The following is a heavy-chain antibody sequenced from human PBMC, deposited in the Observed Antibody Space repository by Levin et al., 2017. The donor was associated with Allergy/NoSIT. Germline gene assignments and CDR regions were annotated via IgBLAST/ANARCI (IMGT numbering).Heavy chain of an antibody. CDR2: INHSGST. CDR3: ARAARHRGWFDP. J-gene: IGHJ5*02. D-gene: IGHD6-6*01. CDR1: GGSFSGYY. V-gene: IGHV4-34*01. Sequence: PSQTLSLTCAVYGGSFSGYYWSWIRQPPGKGLEWIGEINHSGSTNYNPSLKSRVTISVDTSKNQFSLKLSSVTAADTAVYYCARAARHRGWFDPWGQGTLVTVSS.